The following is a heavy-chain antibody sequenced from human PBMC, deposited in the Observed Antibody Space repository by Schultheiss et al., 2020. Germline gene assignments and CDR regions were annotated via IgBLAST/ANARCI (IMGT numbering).Heavy chain of an antibody. CDR2: TNDDGRT. V-gene: IGHV3-23*01. Sequence: GGSLRLSCAASGFTFSSYSMNWVRQAPGKGLEWVSATNDDGRTYYADSVRGRFTISRDNSNNMVYLQMNSLRAEDTAVYYCASGVGAKGDYFDYWGQGILVTVSS. CDR1: GFTFSSYS. D-gene: IGHD1-26*01. J-gene: IGHJ4*02. CDR3: ASGVGAKGDYFDY.